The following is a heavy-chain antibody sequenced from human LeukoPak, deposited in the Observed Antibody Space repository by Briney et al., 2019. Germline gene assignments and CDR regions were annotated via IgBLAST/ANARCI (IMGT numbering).Heavy chain of an antibody. J-gene: IGHJ4*02. D-gene: IGHD3-22*01. V-gene: IGHV3-53*01. Sequence: QPGGSLRLSCAASGFTVSSNYMSWVRQAPGKGLEWASVIYSGGSTYYADSVKGRFTISRDNSKNTLYLQMNSLRAEDTAVYYCARDRSLRGCSGYSDYWGQGTLVTVSS. CDR1: GFTVSSNY. CDR3: ARDRSLRGCSGYSDY. CDR2: IYSGGST.